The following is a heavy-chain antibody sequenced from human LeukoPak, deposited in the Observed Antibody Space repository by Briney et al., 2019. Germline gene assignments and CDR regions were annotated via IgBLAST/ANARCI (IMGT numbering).Heavy chain of an antibody. V-gene: IGHV3-15*01. CDR1: GFTFTNAC. Sequence: GGSLRLSCAASGFTFTNACMNWVRQAPGKGLDWVGHIKSKTDGGTTTYAAPVKGRFTISRDDSKDTLYLQMNNLKTEDTAVYYCTTAYYYGSGSPDHWGQGTLVTVSS. D-gene: IGHD3-10*01. J-gene: IGHJ4*02. CDR3: TTAYYYGSGSPDH. CDR2: IKSKTDGGTT.